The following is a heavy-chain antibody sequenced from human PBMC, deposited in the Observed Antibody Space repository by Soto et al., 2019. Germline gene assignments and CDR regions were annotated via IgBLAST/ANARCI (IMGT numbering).Heavy chain of an antibody. Sequence: ASVKVSCKASGYTFANYYMHWVRQAPGQGLEWMGIINPNDNRTTYAQKFQGRFIMTRDTSTSTLYMELSSLRSEDTAIYYCTREYAVGCGSYSFWGQGTLVTVSS. CDR2: INPNDNRT. V-gene: IGHV1-46*01. CDR3: TREYAVGCGSYSF. CDR1: GYTFANYY. J-gene: IGHJ4*02. D-gene: IGHD3-10*01.